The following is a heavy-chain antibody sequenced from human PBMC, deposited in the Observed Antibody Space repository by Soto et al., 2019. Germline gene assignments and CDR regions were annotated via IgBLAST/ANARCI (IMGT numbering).Heavy chain of an antibody. J-gene: IGHJ4*02. CDR2: ISYSGST. CDR1: GGSISTVY. V-gene: IGHV4-59*08. D-gene: IGHD5-18*01. CDR3: ARHVRRLGSSYGYSYQY. Sequence: QVQLQEWGPGLLKASETLSLTCSVSGGSISTVYWSWLRQPPGKGLEWIGYISYSGSTNYNPSLKSRLTISMDTSKNQIFLKVISLTAADTAVYFCARHVRRLGSSYGYSYQYWGQGTLVTVSS.